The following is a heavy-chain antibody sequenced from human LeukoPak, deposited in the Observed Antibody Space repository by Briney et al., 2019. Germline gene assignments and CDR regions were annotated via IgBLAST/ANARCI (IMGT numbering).Heavy chain of an antibody. J-gene: IGHJ6*03. V-gene: IGHV3-23*01. CDR2: ISGSGGST. CDR1: GFTSTSYA. Sequence: RGGSQRLSCAASGFTSTSYAMSWVRQAPGKGLEWVSAISGSGGSTYYADSVKGRFTISRDNSKNTLYLQMNSLRAEDTAVYYCAKVLEPWGYYDYYMDVWGKGTTVTVSS. D-gene: IGHD1-14*01. CDR3: AKVLEPWGYYDYYMDV.